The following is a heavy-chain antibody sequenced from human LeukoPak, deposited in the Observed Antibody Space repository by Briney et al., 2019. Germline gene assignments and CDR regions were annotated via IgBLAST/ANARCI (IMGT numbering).Heavy chain of an antibody. Sequence: PGGSLRLSCAASGFTFSNAWMSWVRQAPGKGLEWVGRIRSKTDGGTTDYAAPVKGRFTISRDDSKNTLYLQMNSLKTEDTAVYYCTTRIQLWPTSGFDYWGQGTLVTVSS. CDR3: TTRIQLWPTSGFDY. V-gene: IGHV3-15*01. CDR1: GFTFSNAW. D-gene: IGHD5-18*01. J-gene: IGHJ4*02. CDR2: IRSKTDGGTT.